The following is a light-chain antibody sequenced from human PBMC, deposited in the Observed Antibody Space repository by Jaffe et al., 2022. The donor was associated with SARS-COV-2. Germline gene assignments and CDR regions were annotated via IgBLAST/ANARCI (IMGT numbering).Light chain of an antibody. V-gene: IGKV1-9*01. CDR2: AAS. CDR1: QGVGSY. J-gene: IGKJ5*01. CDR3: QQLKSYPIT. Sequence: DIQLTQSPSFLPASVGDRVTITCRASQGVGSYLVWYQQKPGKAPKPLIFAASTLQSGVPSRFSGSESGTEFTLTIRSLQPEDFATYYCQQLKSYPITFGQGTRLEIK.